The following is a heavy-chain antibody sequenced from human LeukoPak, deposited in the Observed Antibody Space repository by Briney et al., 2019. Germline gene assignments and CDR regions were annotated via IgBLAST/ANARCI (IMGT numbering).Heavy chain of an antibody. CDR3: ARVSDSRAVGPFDY. Sequence: GSSVKVSCKASGGTFSSYAISWVRQAPGQGLEWMGGIIPIFGTANYAQKFQGRVTITADKSTSTAYMELSSLRSEDTAIYYCARVSDSRAVGPFDYWGQGTLVTVSS. CDR1: GGTFSSYA. CDR2: IIPIFGTA. D-gene: IGHD3-10*01. V-gene: IGHV1-69*06. J-gene: IGHJ4*02.